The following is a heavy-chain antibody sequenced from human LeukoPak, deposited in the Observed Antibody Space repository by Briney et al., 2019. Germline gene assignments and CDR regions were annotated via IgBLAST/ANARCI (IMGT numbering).Heavy chain of an antibody. Sequence: GGSLRLSCAASGFTFSSYAMSWVRQAPGKGLEWVSAISGSGGSTYYADSVKGRFTISRDNSKNTLYLQMNSLRAEDTAVYYCAKEVYYDILTGYPNWFDPWGQGTLVTVSS. CDR1: GFTFSSYA. CDR2: ISGSGGST. CDR3: AKEVYYDILTGYPNWFDP. J-gene: IGHJ5*02. D-gene: IGHD3-9*01. V-gene: IGHV3-23*01.